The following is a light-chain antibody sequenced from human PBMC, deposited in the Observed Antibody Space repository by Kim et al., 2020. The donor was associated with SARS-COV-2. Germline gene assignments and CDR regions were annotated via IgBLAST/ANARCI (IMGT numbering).Light chain of an antibody. Sequence: SPAKRATLSICARQSVSINPAWYQQKPGPAPRPLIYVASTRDTGIPVRFRGSGSGTEFTLTISSLQSEDVAVDYCQQYNNWTPSTFGQGTKVDIK. J-gene: IGKJ1*01. CDR1: QSVSIN. V-gene: IGKV3-15*01. CDR3: QQYNNWTPST. CDR2: VAS.